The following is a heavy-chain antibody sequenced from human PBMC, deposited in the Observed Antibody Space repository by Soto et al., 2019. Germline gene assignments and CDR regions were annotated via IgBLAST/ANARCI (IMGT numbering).Heavy chain of an antibody. Sequence: WWSLRLSCSASVFTFSSYAMSWCRQAPGKGLEWVSAISGSGGSTYYADSVKGRFTISRDNSKNTLYLQMNSLRAEDTAVYYCAKDLPMDSSGYYFDYWGQGTLVTVS. CDR2: ISGSGGST. V-gene: IGHV3-23*01. CDR1: VFTFSSYA. CDR3: AKDLPMDSSGYYFDY. D-gene: IGHD3-22*01. J-gene: IGHJ4*02.